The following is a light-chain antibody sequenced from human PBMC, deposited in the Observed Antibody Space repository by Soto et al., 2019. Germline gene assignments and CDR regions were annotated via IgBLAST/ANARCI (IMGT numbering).Light chain of an antibody. Sequence: EIVLTQSPVTLSLSPGERATLSCRASQSISSSYLAWYQQKPGQTPRLLISGASSRATGIPDRFSGSGSGTDFTLTISRLEPEDFAVYYCQQYGSSPWTFGQGTKVDIK. V-gene: IGKV3-20*01. CDR1: QSISSSY. CDR2: GAS. J-gene: IGKJ1*01. CDR3: QQYGSSPWT.